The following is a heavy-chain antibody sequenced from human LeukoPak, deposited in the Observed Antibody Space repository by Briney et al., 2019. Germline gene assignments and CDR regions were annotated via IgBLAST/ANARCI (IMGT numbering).Heavy chain of an antibody. J-gene: IGHJ5*02. Sequence: ASVKVSCKASGGTFSSYAISWVRQAPGQGLEWMGGIIPIFGTANYAQKFQGRVTITADESTSTAYMELSSLRSEDTAVYYCARERSYDFWSGYSYWFDLWGQGTLVTVSS. CDR1: GGTFSSYA. V-gene: IGHV1-69*13. CDR2: IIPIFGTA. D-gene: IGHD3-3*01. CDR3: ARERSYDFWSGYSYWFDL.